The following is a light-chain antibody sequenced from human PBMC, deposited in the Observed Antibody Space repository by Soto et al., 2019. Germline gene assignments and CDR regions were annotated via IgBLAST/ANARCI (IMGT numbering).Light chain of an antibody. CDR1: QSISSY. CDR2: AAS. J-gene: IGKJ5*01. V-gene: IGKV1-39*01. CDR3: QQSYSTTIT. Sequence: DIQMTQSPSSLSASVGDRVTITCRASQSISSYLNWYQQKPGKAPKVXIYAASSLQSSVPSRFSGSGSGTDCTLTISSLQPEDFATYYCQQSYSTTITFGQGTRLEIK.